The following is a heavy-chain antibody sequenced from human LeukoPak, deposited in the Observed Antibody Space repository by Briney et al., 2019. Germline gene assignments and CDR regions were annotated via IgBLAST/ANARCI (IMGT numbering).Heavy chain of an antibody. J-gene: IGHJ4*02. CDR3: ARLSTRLLDH. CDR2: IYPGDSET. Sequence: GESLKISCMGSAVTFNNYWIGWVRQLPGKGLDWMGIIYPGDSETRYSPSFQGQVTMSVDKSINIAYLHWGSLKASDTAIYFCARLSTRLLDHWGQGTRVTVSS. D-gene: IGHD3-3*01. CDR1: AVTFNNYW. V-gene: IGHV5-51*01.